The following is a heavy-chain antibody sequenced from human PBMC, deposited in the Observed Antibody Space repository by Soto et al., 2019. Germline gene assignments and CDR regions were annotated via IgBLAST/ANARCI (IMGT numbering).Heavy chain of an antibody. V-gene: IGHV1-18*01. Sequence: QVQLVQSGAEVKKPGASVKVSCKASGYTFTSYGISWVRQAPGQGLEWMGWISAYNGNTNYAQKLQGRVTMTTDTSTSTAYRELRSLRSDDTAVYYCARDRSSSSWYGGRWFDPWGQGTLVTVSS. J-gene: IGHJ5*02. CDR2: ISAYNGNT. D-gene: IGHD6-13*01. CDR3: ARDRSSSSWYGGRWFDP. CDR1: GYTFTSYG.